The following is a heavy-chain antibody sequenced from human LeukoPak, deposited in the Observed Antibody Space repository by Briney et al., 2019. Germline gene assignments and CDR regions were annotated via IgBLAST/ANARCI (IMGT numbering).Heavy chain of an antibody. Sequence: GESLKISCKGSGYNFPISWIAWVRQMPGKGLEWMAIIYPGDSDTRYSPSFQGQVTISADKSITTAYLQWSSLKASDTAMYYCARAVGLSGYVDYWGQGTLVTVSS. CDR1: GYNFPISW. CDR2: IYPGDSDT. J-gene: IGHJ4*02. V-gene: IGHV5-51*01. D-gene: IGHD1-26*01. CDR3: ARAVGLSGYVDY.